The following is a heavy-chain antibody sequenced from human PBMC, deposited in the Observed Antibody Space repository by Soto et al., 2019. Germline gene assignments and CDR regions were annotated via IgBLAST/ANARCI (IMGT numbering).Heavy chain of an antibody. CDR1: GFTFSSYA. D-gene: IGHD5-12*01. Sequence: QVQLVESGGGVVQPGRSLRLSCAASGFTFSSYAMHWVRQAPGKGLEWVAVISYDGSNKYYADSVKGRFTISRDNSKNTLYLQMNSLRAEDTAVYYCARDKGRDGYNWVDYWGQGTLVTVSS. CDR3: ARDKGRDGYNWVDY. V-gene: IGHV3-30-3*01. CDR2: ISYDGSNK. J-gene: IGHJ4*02.